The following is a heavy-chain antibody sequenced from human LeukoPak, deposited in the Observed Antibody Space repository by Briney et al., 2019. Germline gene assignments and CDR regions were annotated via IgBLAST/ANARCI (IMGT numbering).Heavy chain of an antibody. CDR1: GGSISSYY. CDR3: ARGVPEYYDFWSGYFYYSDY. CDR2: IYYSGST. D-gene: IGHD3-3*01. Sequence: NPSETLSLTCTVSGGSISSYYWSWIRQPPGKGLEWIGYIYYSGSTNYNPSLKSRVTISVDTSKNQFSLKLTSVTAADTAVYYCARGVPEYYDFWSGYFYYSDYWGQGTLVTVSS. V-gene: IGHV4-59*01. J-gene: IGHJ4*02.